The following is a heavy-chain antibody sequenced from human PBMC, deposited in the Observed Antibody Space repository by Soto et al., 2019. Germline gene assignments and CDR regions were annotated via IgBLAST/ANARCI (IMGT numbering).Heavy chain of an antibody. Sequence: ASVKVSCKASGYTFTSYDINWVRQATGQGLEWMGWMNPNSGNTGYAQKFQGRVTMTRNTSISTAYMELSSLRSEDTAVYYCARDLLYYDVWSGYYTSGYDPWGQGTLVTVSS. CDR1: GYTFTSYD. CDR2: MNPNSGNT. D-gene: IGHD3-3*01. CDR3: ARDLLYYDVWSGYYTSGYDP. J-gene: IGHJ5*02. V-gene: IGHV1-8*01.